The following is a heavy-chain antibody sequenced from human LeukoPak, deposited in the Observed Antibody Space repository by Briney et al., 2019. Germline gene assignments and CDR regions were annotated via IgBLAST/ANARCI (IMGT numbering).Heavy chain of an antibody. Sequence: GGSLRLSCAASGFTFSTYTMNWVRQAPGKGLVWVSRINSDGSSTSYADSVKGRFTISRDNAKNTLYLQMNSLRAEDTAVYYCARVPPYNWNPDYWGQGTLVTVSS. J-gene: IGHJ4*02. D-gene: IGHD1-20*01. CDR2: INSDGSST. V-gene: IGHV3-74*01. CDR1: GFTFSTYT. CDR3: ARVPPYNWNPDY.